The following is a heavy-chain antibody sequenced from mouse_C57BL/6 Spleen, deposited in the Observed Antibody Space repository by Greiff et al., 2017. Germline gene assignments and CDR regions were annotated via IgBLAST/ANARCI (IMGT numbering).Heavy chain of an antibody. CDR2: INPNYGTT. J-gene: IGHJ4*01. CDR3: ARRRDYDVPHAMDY. Sequence: VHVKQSGPELVKPGASVKISCKASGYSFTDYNMNWVKQSNGKSLEWIGVINPNYGTTSYNQKFKGKATLTVDQSSSTAYMQLNSLTSEDSAVYYCARRRDYDVPHAMDYWGQGTSVTVSS. V-gene: IGHV1-39*01. CDR1: GYSFTDYN. D-gene: IGHD2-4*01.